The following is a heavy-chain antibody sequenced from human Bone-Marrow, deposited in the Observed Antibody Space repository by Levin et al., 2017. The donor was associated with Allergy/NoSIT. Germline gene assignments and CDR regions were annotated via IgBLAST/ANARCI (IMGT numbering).Heavy chain of an antibody. D-gene: IGHD1-1*01. CDR2: IYYSGST. V-gene: IGHV4-31*03. CDR1: GGSISSGGYY. Sequence: SETLSLTCTVSGGSISSGGYYWSWIRQHPGKGLEWIGYIYYSGSTYYNPSLKSRVTISVDTSKNQFSLKLSSVTAADTAVYYCARAVYWNDMWWVGYFDYWGQGTLVTVSS. CDR3: ARAVYWNDMWWVGYFDY. J-gene: IGHJ4*02.